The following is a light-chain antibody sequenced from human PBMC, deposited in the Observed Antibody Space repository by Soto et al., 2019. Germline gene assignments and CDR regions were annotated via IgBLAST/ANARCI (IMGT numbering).Light chain of an antibody. CDR1: QSVSSS. Sequence: EIVMTQCPATLSVSPGERATLSCRASQSVSSSLAWYQQKPGQAPRLLIYGASTRATGISARFSGSGSGTEFTLTISSLQSEDIAVYYCQQYNNFGQGTRLEIK. CDR3: QQYNN. J-gene: IGKJ5*01. V-gene: IGKV3-15*01. CDR2: GAS.